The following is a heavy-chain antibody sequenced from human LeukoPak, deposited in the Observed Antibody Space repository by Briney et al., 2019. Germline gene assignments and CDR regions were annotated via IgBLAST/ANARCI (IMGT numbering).Heavy chain of an antibody. CDR1: GFTFSSYG. CDR2: IRYDGSNK. D-gene: IGHD3-3*01. V-gene: IGHV3-30*02. J-gene: IGHJ5*02. CDR3: ARAPYYAIWSGYSDNWFDP. Sequence: PGGSLRLSCAASGFTFSSYGMHWVRQAPGKGLEWVAFIRYDGSNKYYADSVKGRFTISRDNSKNTLYLQMNSLRAEDTAVYYCARAPYYAIWSGYSDNWFDPWGQGTLVTVSS.